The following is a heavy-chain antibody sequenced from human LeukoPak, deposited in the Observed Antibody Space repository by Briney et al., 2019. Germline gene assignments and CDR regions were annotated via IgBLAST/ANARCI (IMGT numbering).Heavy chain of an antibody. Sequence: GGSLRRSCAASGFTFSSYALHWVRQAPGKGLEWVAVISYDGSNKYYADSVRGRFTISRDNSKNTLYLQMNSLRVEDTAVYHCARVDCSGGSCYLRPFDYWGQGTLVTVSS. CDR2: ISYDGSNK. CDR3: ARVDCSGGSCYLRPFDY. J-gene: IGHJ4*02. CDR1: GFTFSSYA. D-gene: IGHD2-15*01. V-gene: IGHV3-30-3*01.